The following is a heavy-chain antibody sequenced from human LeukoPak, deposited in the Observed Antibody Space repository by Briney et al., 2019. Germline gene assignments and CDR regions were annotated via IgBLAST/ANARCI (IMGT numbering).Heavy chain of an antibody. CDR3: AREVRPSGYDLLTFDY. V-gene: IGHV4-31*03. CDR2: ISYSGST. Sequence: SETLSLTCTVSGGSISSGVYYWSWLRQHPGKGLEWIGYISYSGSTYYNPSLKSRVTISVDTSKNQFSLKLSSVTAADTAVYYCAREVRPSGYDLLTFDYWGQGTLVTVSS. J-gene: IGHJ4*02. CDR1: GGSISSGVYY. D-gene: IGHD5-12*01.